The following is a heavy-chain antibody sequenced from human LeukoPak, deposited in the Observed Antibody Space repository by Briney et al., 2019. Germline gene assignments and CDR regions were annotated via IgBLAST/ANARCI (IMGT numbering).Heavy chain of an antibody. D-gene: IGHD5-12*01. J-gene: IGHJ4*02. Sequence: PGGSLRLSCAASGFTFSSYGMHWVRQAPGKGLEWVAVIWYDGSNKYYADSVKGRFTISRDNSKNTLYLQMNSLRADDTAVYYCARRSGYGGYEFDYWAKGTLVTVS. CDR3: ARRSGYGGYEFDY. CDR2: IWYDGSNK. CDR1: GFTFSSYG. V-gene: IGHV3-33*01.